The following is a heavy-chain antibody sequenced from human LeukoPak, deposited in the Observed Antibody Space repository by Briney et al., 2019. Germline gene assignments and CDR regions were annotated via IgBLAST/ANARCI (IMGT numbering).Heavy chain of an antibody. CDR1: GGTFSSYA. D-gene: IGHD4-23*01. V-gene: IGHV1-69*04. CDR3: ARPTTVVTSSYYGVDV. Sequence: GASVKVSCKASGGTFSSYAISWVRQAPGQGLEWMGRIIPILGIANYAQKFQGRVTITADKSTSTAYMELSSLRSEDTAVYCCARPTTVVTSSYYGVDVWGQGTTVTVSS. CDR2: IIPILGIA. J-gene: IGHJ6*02.